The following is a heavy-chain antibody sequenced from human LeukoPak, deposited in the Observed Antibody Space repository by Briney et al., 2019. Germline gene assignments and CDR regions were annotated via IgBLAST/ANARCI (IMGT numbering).Heavy chain of an antibody. D-gene: IGHD5-18*01. Sequence: VRSLRPSCAASGVSFSSYAMHWVCQAPGKGLEWVAVIWYDGANKYYADSVKGRFTISRDSSKNTLYLKMNSLRAEDTAVYYCARDQRGFSYSKYYFDYWGQGTLVTVSS. CDR2: IWYDGANK. CDR3: ARDQRGFSYSKYYFDY. J-gene: IGHJ4*02. V-gene: IGHV3-33*01. CDR1: GVSFSSYA.